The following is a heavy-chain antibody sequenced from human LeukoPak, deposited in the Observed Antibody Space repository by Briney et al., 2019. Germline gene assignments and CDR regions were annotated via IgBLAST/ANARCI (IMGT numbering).Heavy chain of an antibody. J-gene: IGHJ4*02. Sequence: GGSLRLSCAASGFTFDNYAMHWVRQDPGKGLEWVSLISGDGGGTYYADSVKGRFTISRDNSKSSLYLQMNSLRTEDTAFYYCAKDGPSQPLDYLGQGTLVTVSS. CDR3: AKDGPSQPLDY. CDR2: ISGDGGGT. V-gene: IGHV3-43*02. CDR1: GFTFDNYA. D-gene: IGHD2-2*01.